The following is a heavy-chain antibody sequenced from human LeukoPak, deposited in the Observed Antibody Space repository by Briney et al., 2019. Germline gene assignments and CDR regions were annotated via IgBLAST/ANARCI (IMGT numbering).Heavy chain of an antibody. V-gene: IGHV4-59*12. CDR1: GGSISSYY. CDR2: IYYSGST. CDR3: ARGSGGNWKGNWFDP. Sequence: SETLSLTCTVSGGSISSYYWSWIRQPPGKGLEWIGYIYYSGSTNYNPSLKSRVTISVDTSKNQFSLKMTSVTAADTAVYYCARGSGGNWKGNWFDPWGQGTLVTVSS. D-gene: IGHD2-15*01. J-gene: IGHJ5*02.